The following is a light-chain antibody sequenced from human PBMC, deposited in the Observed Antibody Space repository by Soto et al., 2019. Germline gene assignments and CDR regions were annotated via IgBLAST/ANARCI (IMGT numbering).Light chain of an antibody. CDR1: QSVGNTF. V-gene: IGKV3-20*01. CDR3: QQYMISVT. Sequence: EIVLTQSPASLSLSPGERATLSCRASQSVGNTFFAWYQKKPDHATRLLMYGATKRATGIPDRFSGSGSGTAFTLTISKLEADDFAVYYCQQYMISVTFGQGTRVEIK. CDR2: GAT. J-gene: IGKJ1*01.